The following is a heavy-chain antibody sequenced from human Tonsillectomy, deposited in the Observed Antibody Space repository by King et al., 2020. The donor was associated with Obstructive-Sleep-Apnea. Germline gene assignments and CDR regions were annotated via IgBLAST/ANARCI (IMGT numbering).Heavy chain of an antibody. Sequence: QLQESGPGLVKPSETLSLSCSVSGGSISRSGYYWGWIRQPPGKGLEWIGTIYYSGSTYYNPSLKSRVTISVDTSKNQFSLKLSSVTAADTAVYYCARVPLHYTSSFNWGQGTLVTVSS. V-gene: IGHV4-39*07. CDR2: IYYSGST. J-gene: IGHJ4*02. CDR1: GGSISRSGYY. CDR3: ARVPLHYTSSFN. D-gene: IGHD6-13*01.